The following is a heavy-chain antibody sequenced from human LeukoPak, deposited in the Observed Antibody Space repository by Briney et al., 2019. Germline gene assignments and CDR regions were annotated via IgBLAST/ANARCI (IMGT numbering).Heavy chain of an antibody. J-gene: IGHJ3*02. CDR3: AKDSRTDYYDSSGYAFDI. CDR1: GFTFNDYA. V-gene: IGHV3-9*03. CDR2: ISWNSGHI. Sequence: PGRSLRLSCAASGFTFNDYAMHWVRQAPGKGLEWVSGISWNSGHIGYADSVKGRFTISRDNAKNSLYLQINSLRAEDMALYYCAKDSRTDYYDSSGYAFDIWGQGTMVTVSS. D-gene: IGHD3-22*01.